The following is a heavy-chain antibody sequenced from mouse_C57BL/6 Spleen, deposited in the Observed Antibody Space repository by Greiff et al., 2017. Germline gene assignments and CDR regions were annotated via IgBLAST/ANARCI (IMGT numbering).Heavy chain of an antibody. V-gene: IGHV1-85*01. J-gene: IGHJ2*01. CDR1: GYTFTSYD. CDR2: IYPRDVST. D-gene: IGHD3-2*02. CDR3: ARGGDSSGYNYFDY. Sequence: QVQLQQSGPELAKPGASVTLSCKASGYTFTSYDINWVKQRPGPGLEWIGWIYPRDVSTKNNEKFKGKATLTGDTSSSTAYRKLHSLTSEDSAVDFWARGGDSSGYNYFDYWGQGTTLTVSS.